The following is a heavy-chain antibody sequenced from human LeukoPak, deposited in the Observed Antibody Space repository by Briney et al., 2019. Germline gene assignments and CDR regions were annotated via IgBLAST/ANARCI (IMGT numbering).Heavy chain of an antibody. CDR1: GGAFSSYA. Sequence: ASVKVSCKASGGAFSSYAISWVRQAPGQGLEWMGGIIPIFGTANYAQKFQGRVTITADESTSTAYMELSSLRSEDTAVYYCARVHSSWSTYYYYYMDVWGKGTTVTISS. CDR2: IIPIFGTA. CDR3: ARVHSSWSTYYYYYMDV. J-gene: IGHJ6*03. V-gene: IGHV1-69*13. D-gene: IGHD6-13*01.